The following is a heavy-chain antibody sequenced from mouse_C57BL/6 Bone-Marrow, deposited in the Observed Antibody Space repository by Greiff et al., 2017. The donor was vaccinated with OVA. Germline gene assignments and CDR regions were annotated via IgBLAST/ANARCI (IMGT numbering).Heavy chain of an antibody. Sequence: QVQLQQSGPELVKPGASVKISCKASGYAFSSSWMNWVKQRPGKGLEWIGRIYPGDGDTNYNGKFKGKATLTADKSSSPAYMQLSSLTSEDSAVYFCARSRLRRYFDVWGTGTTVTVSS. J-gene: IGHJ1*03. D-gene: IGHD2-4*01. CDR3: ARSRLRRYFDV. CDR1: GYAFSSSW. CDR2: IYPGDGDT. V-gene: IGHV1-82*01.